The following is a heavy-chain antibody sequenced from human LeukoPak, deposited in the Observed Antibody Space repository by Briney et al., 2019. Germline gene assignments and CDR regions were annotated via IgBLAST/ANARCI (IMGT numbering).Heavy chain of an antibody. D-gene: IGHD4-23*01. CDR1: GFTFSSYG. Sequence: GGSLRLSCAASGFTFSSYGMHWVRQAPGKGLEWVAFIRYDGSNKYYADSVKGRFTISRDNSKNTLYLQMNSLRAEDTAVYYCAKDRGVVTPDYYYYYMDVWGKGTTVTVSS. V-gene: IGHV3-30*02. J-gene: IGHJ6*03. CDR3: AKDRGVVTPDYYYYYMDV. CDR2: IRYDGSNK.